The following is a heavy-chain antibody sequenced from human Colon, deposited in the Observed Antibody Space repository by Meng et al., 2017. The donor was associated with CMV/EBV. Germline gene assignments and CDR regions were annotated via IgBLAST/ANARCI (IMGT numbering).Heavy chain of an antibody. CDR3: AQDDWEGLDS. V-gene: IGHV3-23*01. J-gene: IGHJ5*01. D-gene: IGHD3-9*01. CDR2: ITRGADGT. Sequence: GESLKISCSASGFPIVSHYMAWVRQAPGKGLEWVSTITRGADGTYYADSVKGRFTISRDNAKNTLYLEMNILGADDTAIYYCAQDDWEGLDSWGQGTLVTVSS. CDR1: GFPIVSHY.